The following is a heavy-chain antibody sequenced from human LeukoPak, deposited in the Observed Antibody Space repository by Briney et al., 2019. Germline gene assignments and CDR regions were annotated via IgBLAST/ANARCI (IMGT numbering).Heavy chain of an antibody. D-gene: IGHD6-13*01. CDR2: IDWDDDK. CDR3: ARIPGGSSSWYFDY. CDR1: GFSLSTSGMR. J-gene: IGHJ4*02. Sequence: RESGPALVKPTQTLTLTCTFSGFSLSTSGMRVSWIRQPPGKALEWLARIDWDDDKFYSTSLKTRLTTSKDTSKNQVVLTMTNMDPVDTATYYCARIPGGSSSWYFDYWGQGTLVTVSS. V-gene: IGHV2-70*17.